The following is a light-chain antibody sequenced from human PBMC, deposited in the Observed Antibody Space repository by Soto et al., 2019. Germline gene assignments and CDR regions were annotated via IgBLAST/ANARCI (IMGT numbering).Light chain of an antibody. V-gene: IGLV1-44*01. CDR2: SSN. Sequence: QCLVTQPPSASATPGQSFTISCSGSSSNIGSNTVDWYQQLPGTAPKLLIYSSNQRPSGVPDRFSGSKSGTSASLAISGLQSDDEADYFCAAWDDSLNGLYVFGTGTKVTVL. J-gene: IGLJ1*01. CDR1: SSNIGSNT. CDR3: AAWDDSLNGLYV.